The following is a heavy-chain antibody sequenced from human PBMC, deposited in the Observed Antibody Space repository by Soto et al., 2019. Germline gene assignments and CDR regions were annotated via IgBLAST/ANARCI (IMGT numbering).Heavy chain of an antibody. V-gene: IGHV4-59*01. D-gene: IGHD2-8*01. CDR3: ARVSDCTNGVCYPWFDP. CDR1: GGSISSYY. CDR2: IYYSGST. Sequence: PSETLSLTCTVSGGSISSYYWSWIRQPPGKGLEWIGYIYYSGSTNYNPSLKSRVTISVDTSKNQFSLKLSSVTAADTAVYYCARVSDCTNGVCYPWFDPWGQGTLVTVSS. J-gene: IGHJ5*02.